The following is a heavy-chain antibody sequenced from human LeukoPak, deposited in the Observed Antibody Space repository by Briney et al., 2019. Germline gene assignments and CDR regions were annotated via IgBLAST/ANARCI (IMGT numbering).Heavy chain of an antibody. CDR1: GYIFASYG. J-gene: IGHJ4*02. CDR2: IIPIFGTA. Sequence: SVKVSCKASGYIFASYGISWVRQAPGQGLEWMGGIIPIFGTANYAQKFQGRVTITADESTSTAYMELSSLRSEDTAVYYCARLDTPRHVDYWGQGTLVTVSS. CDR3: ARLDTPRHVDY. V-gene: IGHV1-69*13.